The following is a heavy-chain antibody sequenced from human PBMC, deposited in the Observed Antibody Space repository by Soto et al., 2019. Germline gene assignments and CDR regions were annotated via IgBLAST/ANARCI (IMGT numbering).Heavy chain of an antibody. CDR3: ARTEQSDYYYMDV. J-gene: IGHJ6*03. Sequence: EVQLVESGGGLVQPGGSLRLSCAASGFTFSNYAMDWVRQAPGKVLEYVSGISSNGVGTYYANSVKDRFTISRDNSKNTLYLQMGSLRAEDMAVYYCARTEQSDYYYMDVRGKGTSVTVSS. V-gene: IGHV3-64*01. CDR1: GFTFSNYA. CDR2: ISSNGVGT. D-gene: IGHD6-19*01.